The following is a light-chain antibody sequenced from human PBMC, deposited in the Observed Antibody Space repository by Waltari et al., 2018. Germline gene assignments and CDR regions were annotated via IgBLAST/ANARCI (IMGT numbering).Light chain of an antibody. CDR2: AAT. J-gene: IGKJ4*01. CDR1: QGISSY. CDR3: LQHNSYPLT. V-gene: IGKV1-17*01. Sequence: DIQMTQSPSSLSASVGDTVTITCRASQGISSYLNWFQQKPGKAPKPLIYAATTLQSGVPSRFSGSGSGTEFTLTISSLQPEDFAAYYCLQHNSYPLTFGGGTKVEIK.